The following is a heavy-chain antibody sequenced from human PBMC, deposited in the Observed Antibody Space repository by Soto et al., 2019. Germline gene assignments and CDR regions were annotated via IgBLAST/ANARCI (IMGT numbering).Heavy chain of an antibody. J-gene: IGHJ6*01. CDR3: ARDQGYRDFFTASHYYYNMDV. CDR2: IYYTGTA. Sequence: SETLSLTCIVSGGSIDSTNYYWTWIRQLPGKGPEWIGNIYYTGTAFYNPSLKSRLTISMDTSRNQFSLQLTSVTAADTAVYFCARDQGYRDFFTASHYYYNMDVWGQGTKVTVSS. V-gene: IGHV4-30-4*01. D-gene: IGHD2-15*01. CDR1: GGSIDSTNYY.